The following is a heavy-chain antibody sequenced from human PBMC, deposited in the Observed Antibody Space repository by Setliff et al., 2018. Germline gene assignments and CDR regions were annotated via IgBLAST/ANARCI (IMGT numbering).Heavy chain of an antibody. CDR2: ISSSST. V-gene: IGHV3-21*01. CDR1: GFTFSNYE. J-gene: IGHJ3*02. CDR3: APLTWDDAFDI. Sequence: PGGSLRLSCAASGFTFSNYEMNWVRQAPGKGLEWVSSISSSSTSYADSVKGRFTISRDNAKNTLYLQMNSLRAEDTAVYYCAPLTWDDAFDIWGQGTMVTVSS. D-gene: IGHD1-26*01.